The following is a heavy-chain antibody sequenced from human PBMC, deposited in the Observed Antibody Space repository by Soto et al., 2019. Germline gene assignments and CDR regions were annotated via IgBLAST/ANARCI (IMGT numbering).Heavy chain of an antibody. V-gene: IGHV4-30-4*08. CDR1: GGSISSGGYY. Sequence: PSETLSLTCTVSGGSISSGGYYWSWIRQHPGKGLEWIGYIYYSGSTYYNPSLKSRVTISVDTSKNQFSLKLSSVTAADTAVYYCARDLGMGARDAFDIWGQGTMVTVSS. CDR3: ARDLGMGARDAFDI. J-gene: IGHJ3*02. CDR2: IYYSGST. D-gene: IGHD1-26*01.